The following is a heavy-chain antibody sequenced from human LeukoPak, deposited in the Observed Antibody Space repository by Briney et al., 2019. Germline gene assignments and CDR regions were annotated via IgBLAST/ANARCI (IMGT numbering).Heavy chain of an antibody. V-gene: IGHV4-30-4*08. D-gene: IGHD4-23*01. Sequence: SQTLSLTCTVSGGSISSGDYYWSWIRQPPGKGLEWIGYIYYSGSTYYNPSLKSRVTISVDTSKNQFSLKLSSVTAADTAVYCCARGHHNFYGGNSYDAFDIWGQGTMVTVSS. CDR1: GGSISSGDYY. CDR3: ARGHHNFYGGNSYDAFDI. J-gene: IGHJ3*02. CDR2: IYYSGST.